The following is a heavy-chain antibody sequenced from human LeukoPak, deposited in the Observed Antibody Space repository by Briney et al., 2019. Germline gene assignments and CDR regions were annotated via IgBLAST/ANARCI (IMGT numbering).Heavy chain of an antibody. D-gene: IGHD4-17*01. V-gene: IGHV3-23*01. CDR2: ISGSGGNT. J-gene: IGHJ4*02. CDR3: ARGRGGDYVPSRFDY. Sequence: PGGSLRLSCAASGFTFSSYAMGWGRQAPGEGLEWVSSISGSGGNTYYADSVEGRFTISRDNSKSTLYVQLNSLRADDTAIYYCARGRGGDYVPSRFDYWGQGTLVTVSS. CDR1: GFTFSSYA.